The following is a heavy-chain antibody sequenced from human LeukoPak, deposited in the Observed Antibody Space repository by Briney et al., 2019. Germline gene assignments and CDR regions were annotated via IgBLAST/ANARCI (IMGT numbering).Heavy chain of an antibody. J-gene: IGHJ3*02. CDR3: ARIREWFDAFDI. CDR2: IYHSGST. D-gene: IGHD3-3*01. CDR1: GGSISSYY. Sequence: PSETLSLTCTVSGGSISSYYWSWIRQPPGKGLEWIGYIYHSGSTNYNPSLKSRVTISVGTSKNQFSLKLSSVTAADTAVYYCARIREWFDAFDIWGQGTMVTVSS. V-gene: IGHV4-59*01.